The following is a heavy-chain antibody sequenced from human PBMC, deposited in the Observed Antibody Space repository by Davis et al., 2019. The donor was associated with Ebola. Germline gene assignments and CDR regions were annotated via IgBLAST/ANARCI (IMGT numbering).Heavy chain of an antibody. D-gene: IGHD2-2*01. CDR1: GGPISSYY. CDR3: ARSALYCSSTSCYSYYMDV. J-gene: IGHJ6*03. CDR2: IYYSGST. Sequence: PSETLSLTCTASGGPISSYYWSWIRQPPGKGLEWIGYIYYSGSTNYNPSLKSRVTISVDTSKNQFSLKLSSVTAADTAVYYCARSALYCSSTSCYSYYMDVWGKGTTVTVSS. V-gene: IGHV4-59*01.